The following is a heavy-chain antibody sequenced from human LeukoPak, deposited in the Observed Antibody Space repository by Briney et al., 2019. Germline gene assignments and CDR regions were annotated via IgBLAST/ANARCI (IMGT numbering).Heavy chain of an antibody. Sequence: ASVKDSCMASVYTFTGYYMHWVRQAPGRGVEWVGWINPNSGGTNYAQKLQGRVTMTRDTSISTPYMALRKLRADDTPGHYCATDIVVVVAATRVHWGQGTLVSVSS. V-gene: IGHV1-2*02. CDR2: INPNSGGT. D-gene: IGHD2-15*01. CDR1: VYTFTGYY. CDR3: ATDIVVVVAATRVH. J-gene: IGHJ4*02.